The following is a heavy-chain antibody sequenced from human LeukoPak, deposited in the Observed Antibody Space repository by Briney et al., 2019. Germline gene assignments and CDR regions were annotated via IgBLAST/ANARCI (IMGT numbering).Heavy chain of an antibody. CDR2: LDSSGST. CDR1: GGSFSGYY. J-gene: IGHJ6*03. Sequence: SETLSLTCAVYGGSFSGYYWSWIRQPPGKGLEWIGNLDSSGSTYYNPSLKSRVTISVGTSKNQFSLNLRSVTAADTAIYFCSRSRDYGGLYFYYYMDVWGKGTTVTVSS. V-gene: IGHV4-34*01. D-gene: IGHD4-23*01. CDR3: SRSRDYGGLYFYYYMDV.